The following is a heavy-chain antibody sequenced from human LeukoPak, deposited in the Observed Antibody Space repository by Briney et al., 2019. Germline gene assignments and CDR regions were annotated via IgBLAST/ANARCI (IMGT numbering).Heavy chain of an antibody. CDR2: ISSSSSDI. CDR3: ARDVTGTTFDP. D-gene: IGHD1-7*01. Sequence: GGSLRLSCAASGFSFNIYIMNWVRQAPGKGLEWVSSISSSSSDIYYADSLKGRFTISRDNAKNSLYLQMNSLRAEDTAVYYCARDVTGTTFDPWGQGTLVSVSS. CDR1: GFSFNIYI. V-gene: IGHV3-21*01. J-gene: IGHJ5*02.